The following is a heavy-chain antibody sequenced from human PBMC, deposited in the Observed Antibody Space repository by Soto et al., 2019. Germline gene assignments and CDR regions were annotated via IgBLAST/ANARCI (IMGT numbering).Heavy chain of an antibody. D-gene: IGHD5-18*01. V-gene: IGHV4-39*01. CDR2: IDYSGTT. CDR1: GGSISSSSYH. Sequence: SETLSLTCTVSGGSISSSSYHWGWIRQPPGKGLDWIGSIDYSGTTYYNASLNSRVTISADTSKNQFSLKLSSVTAADTALYYCARRTNTAGGWFDSWGQGALVTV. CDR3: ARRTNTAGGWFDS. J-gene: IGHJ5*01.